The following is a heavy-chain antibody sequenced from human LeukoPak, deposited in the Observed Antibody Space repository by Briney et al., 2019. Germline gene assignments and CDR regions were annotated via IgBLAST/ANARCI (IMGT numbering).Heavy chain of an antibody. CDR1: GGTFSSYA. Sequence: SVRVSCKASGGTFSSYAISWVRQAPGQGLEWMGRIIPIFGVANYAQKFQGRVTITADKSTSTAYMELSSLRSEDTAVYYCARDDYGGNSYPFDYWGQGTLVTVSS. J-gene: IGHJ4*02. CDR3: ARDDYGGNSYPFDY. V-gene: IGHV1-69*04. CDR2: IIPIFGVA. D-gene: IGHD4-23*01.